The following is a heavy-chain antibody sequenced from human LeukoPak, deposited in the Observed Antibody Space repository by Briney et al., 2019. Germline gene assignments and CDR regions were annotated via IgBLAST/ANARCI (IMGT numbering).Heavy chain of an antibody. J-gene: IGHJ4*02. CDR3: VTEFWYRFDH. CDR2: FDKEGSAS. D-gene: IGHD6-13*01. Sequence: GGSLRLSFATSGFDFNYYFMALVRQAPGKGLEWLATFDKEGSASRYIQSVRGRFIISRDYAKKSRYLEMSSLTADDTAGYFCVTEFWYRFDHWGQGVPVTVSS. CDR1: GFDFNYYF. V-gene: IGHV3-7*01.